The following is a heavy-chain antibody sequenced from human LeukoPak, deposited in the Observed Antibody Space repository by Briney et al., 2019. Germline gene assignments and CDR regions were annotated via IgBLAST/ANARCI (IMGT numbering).Heavy chain of an antibody. V-gene: IGHV4-59*01. CDR3: ARVGSRYYDSSGYYSNWFDP. Sequence: SETLSLTCTVSGGSISSYYWSWIRQPPGKGLEWIGYIYYSGSTNYNPSLKSRVTISVDTSKNQFSLKLSSVTAADTAVYYCARVGSRYYDSSGYYSNWFDPWGQGTLVIVSS. J-gene: IGHJ5*02. CDR2: IYYSGST. CDR1: GGSISSYY. D-gene: IGHD3-22*01.